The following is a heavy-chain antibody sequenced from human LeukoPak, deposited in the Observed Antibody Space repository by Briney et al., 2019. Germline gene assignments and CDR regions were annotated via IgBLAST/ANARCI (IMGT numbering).Heavy chain of an antibody. CDR2: IIPILGMT. V-gene: IGHV1-69*04. CDR1: GGTLNSYA. D-gene: IGHD4-17*01. Sequence: SVKVSCKTSGGTLNSYAISWVRQAPGQGLEWMGRIIPILGMTNYAQKFQGRLTITADKATSTVYMDLSSLRSEDTAVYYCATRMTTVTTTGWDWGQGTPATVSS. J-gene: IGHJ4*02. CDR3: ATRMTTVTTTGWD.